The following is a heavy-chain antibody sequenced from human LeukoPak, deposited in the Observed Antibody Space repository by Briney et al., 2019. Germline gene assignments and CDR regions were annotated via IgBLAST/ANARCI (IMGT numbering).Heavy chain of an antibody. CDR1: GFTFSSYA. V-gene: IGHV3-23*01. CDR3: AKVGEIWATPAYFDY. J-gene: IGHJ4*02. Sequence: PGGSLRPSCAASGFTFSSYAMSWVRQAPGKGLEWVSAISGSGGSTYYADSVKGRFTISRDNSKNTLYLQMNSLRAEDTAVYYCAKVGEIWATPAYFDYWGQGTLVTVSS. CDR2: ISGSGGST. D-gene: IGHD3-16*01.